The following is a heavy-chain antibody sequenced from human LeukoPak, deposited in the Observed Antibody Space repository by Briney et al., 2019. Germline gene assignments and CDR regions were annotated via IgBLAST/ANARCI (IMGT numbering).Heavy chain of an antibody. D-gene: IGHD6-13*01. J-gene: IGHJ6*03. Sequence: ASVKVSCKASGYTFTSYYMHWVRQAPGQGLEWMGIINPSGGSTSYAQKFQGRVTITADESTSTAYMELSSLRSEDTAVYYCARDQSSSWGHYYYYYYMDVWGKGTTVTISS. CDR1: GYTFTSYY. CDR2: INPSGGST. CDR3: ARDQSSSWGHYYYYYYMDV. V-gene: IGHV1-46*01.